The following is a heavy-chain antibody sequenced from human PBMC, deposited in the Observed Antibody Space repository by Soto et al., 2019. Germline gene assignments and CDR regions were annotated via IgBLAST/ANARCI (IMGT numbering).Heavy chain of an antibody. Sequence: ASVTVSCKASRYIFPAYSMHWVRQAPGRGLAWVGWFNPNSGDTIYAQKFQGRVTLTGDTSISTAYMELYSLTSDDTAVDYCAREASAVSSLDYWGQGTLVTVSS. V-gene: IGHV1-2*02. CDR2: FNPNSGDT. CDR1: RYIFPAYS. CDR3: AREASAVSSLDY. D-gene: IGHD6-19*01. J-gene: IGHJ4*02.